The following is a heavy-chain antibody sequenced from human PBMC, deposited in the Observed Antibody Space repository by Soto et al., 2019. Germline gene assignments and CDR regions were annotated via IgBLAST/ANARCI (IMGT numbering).Heavy chain of an antibody. CDR1: GFTFSSYS. V-gene: IGHV3-48*02. D-gene: IGHD3-3*01. CDR3: ARDSGFLEWLAGDYFDY. J-gene: IGHJ4*02. Sequence: PGGSLRLSCAASGFTFSSYSMNWVRQAPGKGLEWVSYISSSSSTIYYADSVKGRFTISRDNAKNSLYLQMNSLRDEDTAVYYCARDSGFLEWLAGDYFDYWGQGTLVTVSS. CDR2: ISSSSSTI.